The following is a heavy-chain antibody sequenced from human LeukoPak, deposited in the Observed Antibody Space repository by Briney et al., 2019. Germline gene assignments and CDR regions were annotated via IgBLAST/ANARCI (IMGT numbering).Heavy chain of an antibody. CDR3: TTDRLRIQLWSPNYYYGMDV. V-gene: IGHV3-15*01. J-gene: IGHJ6*02. CDR2: IKSKTDGGTT. Sequence: PGGSLRLSCAASGFTFSNAWMSWVCQAPGKGLEWVGRIKSKTDGGTTDYAAPVKGRFTISRDDSKNTLYLQMNSLKTEDTAVYYCTTDRLRIQLWSPNYYYGMDVWGQGTTVTVSS. D-gene: IGHD5-18*01. CDR1: GFTFSNAW.